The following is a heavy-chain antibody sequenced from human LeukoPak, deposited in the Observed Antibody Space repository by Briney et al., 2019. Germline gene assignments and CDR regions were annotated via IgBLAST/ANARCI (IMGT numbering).Heavy chain of an antibody. D-gene: IGHD4-17*01. CDR1: GGSISSYY. J-gene: IGHJ4*02. Sequence: PSGTLSLTCTVSGGSISSYYWIWIRQPPGKGLEWVGYISYSGSTNYSPSLKGRVTISVDTSKSQVSLKLSSLTAADTAVYYCASSNDYGDYALEYWGQGTLVTVSS. V-gene: IGHV4-59*08. CDR2: ISYSGST. CDR3: ASSNDYGDYALEY.